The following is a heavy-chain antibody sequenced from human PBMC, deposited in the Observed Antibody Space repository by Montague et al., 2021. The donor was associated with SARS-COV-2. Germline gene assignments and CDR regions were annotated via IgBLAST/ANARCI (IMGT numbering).Heavy chain of an antibody. D-gene: IGHD3-9*01. J-gene: IGHJ4*02. V-gene: IGHV4-61*01. CDR1: GGSVISDTYF. CDR2: IYDSDTT. Sequence: SETLSLTCTVSGGSVISDTYFWSWIRQPPGKGLEWIAYIYDSDTTNNNPSFWSRVSMSSDRSKNQFSLKLTSVTPADTAVYYCARAANILSGFYNHPFEYWGQGTLVTV. CDR3: ARAANILSGFYNHPFEY.